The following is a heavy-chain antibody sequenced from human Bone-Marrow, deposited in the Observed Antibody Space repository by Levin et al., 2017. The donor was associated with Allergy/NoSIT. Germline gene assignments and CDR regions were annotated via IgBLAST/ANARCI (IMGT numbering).Heavy chain of an antibody. V-gene: IGHV3-74*01. D-gene: IGHD3-10*01. J-gene: IGHJ4*02. CDR2: INRGGTST. Sequence: GGSLRLSCAASGFAFSNYWMHWVRQAPGKGLVWVSRINRGGTSTTYADSVKGRFTISRDNAKNTLYPQMNSLRAEDTAVYYCARDPFAYNFGSGSYLDYWGQGTLVSVSS. CDR1: GFAFSNYW. CDR3: ARDPFAYNFGSGSYLDY.